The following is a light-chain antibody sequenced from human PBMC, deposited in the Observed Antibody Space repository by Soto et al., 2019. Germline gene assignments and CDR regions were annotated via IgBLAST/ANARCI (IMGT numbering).Light chain of an antibody. Sequence: EIILRRSPGTLSLSPGERATLSCRASQSVSSSYLVWHQQKPGQAPRLLIYAASRRATGIPDRFSGSGSGTDFTLTISSLEPEDFAVYYCQQRSNWPITFGQGTRLAIK. J-gene: IGKJ5*01. CDR2: AAS. CDR3: QQRSNWPIT. V-gene: IGKV3D-20*02. CDR1: QSVSSSY.